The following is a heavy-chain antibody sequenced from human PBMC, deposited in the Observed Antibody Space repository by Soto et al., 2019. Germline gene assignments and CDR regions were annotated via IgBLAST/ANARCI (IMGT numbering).Heavy chain of an antibody. CDR1: GFTFSSYE. Sequence: PGGSLRLPCAVSGFTFSSYEMNWVRQAPGKGLEWVSHISSTGSTRYYAESVKGRLTVSRDNAKNSLYLQMNSLRVEDTAVYYCARMFRFYDGPIAPWGQGTRVTVSS. CDR3: ARMFRFYDGPIAP. CDR2: ISSTGSTR. J-gene: IGHJ5*02. V-gene: IGHV3-48*03. D-gene: IGHD3-22*01.